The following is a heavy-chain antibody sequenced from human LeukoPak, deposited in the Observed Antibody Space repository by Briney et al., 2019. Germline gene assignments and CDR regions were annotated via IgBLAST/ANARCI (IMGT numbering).Heavy chain of an antibody. CDR2: IGSSSSFM. CDR1: GFTFSSYT. Sequence: GGSLRLSCAASGFTFSSYTMNWVRQAPGKGLEWVSSIGSSSSFMYSADSVKGRFTISRDNSKNTLYLQMGSLRAEDKAVYYCARGARGLQPSTFDYWGQGTLVTVSS. J-gene: IGHJ4*02. V-gene: IGHV3-21*01. CDR3: ARGARGLQPSTFDY. D-gene: IGHD5-24*01.